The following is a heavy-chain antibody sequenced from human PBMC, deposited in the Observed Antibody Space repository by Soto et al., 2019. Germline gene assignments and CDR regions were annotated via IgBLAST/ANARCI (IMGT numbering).Heavy chain of an antibody. D-gene: IGHD1-26*01. Sequence: GGSLRLSCAASGFTFSSYAMSWVRQAPGKGLEWVSAISGSGGSTYYADSVKGRFTISRDNSKNTLYLQMNSLRAEDRAVYYCASRSLYSGSYYYFDYWGQGTLVTVSS. CDR3: ASRSLYSGSYYYFDY. CDR1: GFTFSSYA. CDR2: ISGSGGST. V-gene: IGHV3-23*01. J-gene: IGHJ4*02.